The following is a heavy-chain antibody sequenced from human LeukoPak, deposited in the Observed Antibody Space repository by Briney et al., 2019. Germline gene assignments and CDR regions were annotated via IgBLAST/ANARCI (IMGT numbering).Heavy chain of an antibody. CDR3: ARDSGYNAFDY. V-gene: IGHV3-7*05. J-gene: IGHJ4*02. D-gene: IGHD5-12*01. Sequence: PGGSLRLSCADSGFLFSNSWMAWVRRAPGRGLEWLANINQDGSAKTCVDSVKGRFTISRDNAKNSLYLQMNNLRAEDTAMYYCARDSGYNAFDYWGQGTLVTVSS. CDR2: INQDGSAK. CDR1: GFLFSNSW.